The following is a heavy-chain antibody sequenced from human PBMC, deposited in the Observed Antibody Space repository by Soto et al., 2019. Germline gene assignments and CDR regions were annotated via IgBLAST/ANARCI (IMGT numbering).Heavy chain of an antibody. J-gene: IGHJ4*02. V-gene: IGHV4-39*01. CDR3: ARHRPRGYVPYYFDY. CDR2: IYYSGST. Sequence: QLQLQESGPGLVKPSETLSLTCTVSGGSISSSSYYWGWIRQPPGKGLEWIGSIYYSGSTYYNPPLKSRVTISVDTSHNQCSLQLSSVTAADTAVYSCARHRPRGYVPYYFDYWGQGTLVTVSS. CDR1: GGSISSSSYY. D-gene: IGHD5-12*01.